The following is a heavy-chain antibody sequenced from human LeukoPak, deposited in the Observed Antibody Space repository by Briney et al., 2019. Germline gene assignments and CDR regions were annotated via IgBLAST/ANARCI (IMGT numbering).Heavy chain of an antibody. CDR3: MGYYYDSSGFASDY. Sequence: PSETLSLTCTVSGGSISSSSYYWGWIRQPPGKGLEWIGSIYYSGSTYCNPSLKSRVTISVDTSKNQFSLKLSSVTAADTAVYYCMGYYYDSSGFASDYWGQGTLVTVSS. D-gene: IGHD3-22*01. V-gene: IGHV4-39*01. J-gene: IGHJ4*02. CDR2: IYYSGST. CDR1: GGSISSSSYY.